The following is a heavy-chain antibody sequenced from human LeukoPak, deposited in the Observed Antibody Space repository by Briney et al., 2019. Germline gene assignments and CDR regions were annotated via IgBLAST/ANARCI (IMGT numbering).Heavy chain of an antibody. D-gene: IGHD6-19*01. J-gene: IGHJ5*02. V-gene: IGHV4-34*01. Sequence: PSETLSLTCAVYGGSFSGYYWSWIRQPPGKGLEWIGEINHSGSTNYNPSLKSRVTTSVDTSKNQFSLKLSSVTAADTAVYYCAGTIAVAGPYKNWFDPWGQGTLVTVSS. CDR3: AGTIAVAGPYKNWFDP. CDR2: INHSGST. CDR1: GGSFSGYY.